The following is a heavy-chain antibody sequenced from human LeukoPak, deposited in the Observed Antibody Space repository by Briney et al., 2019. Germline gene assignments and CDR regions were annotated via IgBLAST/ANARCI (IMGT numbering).Heavy chain of an antibody. J-gene: IGHJ5*02. Sequence: PSETLSLTCAVYGGSISGYYWSWIRQPPGKGLEWIGEINHSGSTNYNPSLKSRVTISVDTSKNQFSLKLSSVTAADTAVYYCARGLSYYYDSSGYPNWFDPWGQGTLVTVSS. V-gene: IGHV4-34*01. CDR3: ARGLSYYYDSSGYPNWFDP. D-gene: IGHD3-22*01. CDR2: INHSGST. CDR1: GGSISGYY.